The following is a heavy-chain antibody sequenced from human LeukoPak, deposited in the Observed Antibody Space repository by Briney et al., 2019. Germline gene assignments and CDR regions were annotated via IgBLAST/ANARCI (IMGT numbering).Heavy chain of an antibody. CDR2: IKQDGSEK. Sequence: GGSLRLSCAASGFTFSSYWMSWVRQAPGKGLEWVANIKQDGSEKYYVDSVKGRFTISRDYAKNSLYLQMNSLRAEDTAVYYCARAYTGLLWLGERDWGQGTLVTVSS. CDR1: GFTFSSYW. J-gene: IGHJ4*02. D-gene: IGHD3-10*01. CDR3: ARAYTGLLWLGERD. V-gene: IGHV3-7*01.